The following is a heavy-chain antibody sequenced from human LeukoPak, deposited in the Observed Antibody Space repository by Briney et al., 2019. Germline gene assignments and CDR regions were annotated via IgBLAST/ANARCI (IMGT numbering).Heavy chain of an antibody. D-gene: IGHD2-2*02. J-gene: IGHJ5*02. Sequence: SSETLSLTCAVYGGSLSGSYWSWIRQPPGKGLEWIGETNHSGSTNYNPSLKSRVTISVDTSKNQFSLKLSSVTAADTAVYYCARGGGYIVVVPAAIPPSWFDPWGQGTLVTVSS. CDR3: ARGGGYIVVVPAAIPPSWFDP. CDR1: GGSLSGSY. V-gene: IGHV4-34*01. CDR2: TNHSGST.